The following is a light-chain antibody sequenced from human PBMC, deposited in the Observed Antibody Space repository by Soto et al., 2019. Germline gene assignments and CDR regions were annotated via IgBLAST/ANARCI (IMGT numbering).Light chain of an antibody. J-gene: IGKJ2*01. V-gene: IGKV3-15*01. CDR3: HPYQTWRD. CDR2: GAS. CDR1: QSVSSN. Sequence: EIVMTQSPATLSVSPGERATLSCRASQSVSSNLAWYQQKPGQAPRLLIYGASTRATGIPDRFSGSGSGTEFTLTISSLQSEDFAVYYCHPYQTWRDFGKGTK.